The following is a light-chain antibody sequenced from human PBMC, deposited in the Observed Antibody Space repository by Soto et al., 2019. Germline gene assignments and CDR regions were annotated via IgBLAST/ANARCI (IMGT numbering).Light chain of an antibody. Sequence: QSVLTQPPSVSGAPGQRVTISCTGSSSNIGAGYDVHWYQRLPGTAPKLLIYGNSNRPSGVPDRFSGSKSGTSASLAITGLQAEDEADYYCQAHDSSLSGWVFGGGTKLTVL. CDR2: GNS. CDR1: SSNIGAGYD. J-gene: IGLJ3*02. V-gene: IGLV1-40*01. CDR3: QAHDSSLSGWV.